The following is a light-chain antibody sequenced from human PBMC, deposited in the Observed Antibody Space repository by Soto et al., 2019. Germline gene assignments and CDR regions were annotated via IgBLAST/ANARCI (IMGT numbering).Light chain of an antibody. V-gene: IGKV1-27*01. CDR2: TAS. CDR3: QKYNSAPVP. CDR1: QDISNY. J-gene: IGKJ2*01. Sequence: IQMTQSPSALSASVGDRVTITCRASQDISNYLAWYQQKPGKAPKLLIYTASTLQSGVPSRFSGSGSGTDFTFTISSLQSEDFATYYCQKYNSAPVPFGQGTKLEIK.